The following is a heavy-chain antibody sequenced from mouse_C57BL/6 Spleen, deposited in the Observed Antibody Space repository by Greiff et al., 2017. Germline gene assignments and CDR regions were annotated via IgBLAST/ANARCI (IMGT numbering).Heavy chain of an antibody. CDR1: GYTFTSYW. CDR3: ARAEHYAMDY. V-gene: IGHV1-61*01. J-gene: IGHJ4*01. Sequence: QVQLQQSGAELVRPGSSVKLSCKASGYTFTSYWMDWVKQRPGQGLEWIGNIYPSDSETHYNQKFKDKATLTVDKSSSTAYMQLSSLTSEDSAVYYCARAEHYAMDYWGQGTSVTVSS. CDR2: IYPSDSET.